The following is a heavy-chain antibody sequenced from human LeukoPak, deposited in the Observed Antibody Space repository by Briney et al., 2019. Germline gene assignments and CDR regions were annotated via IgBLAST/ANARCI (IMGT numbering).Heavy chain of an antibody. V-gene: IGHV1-3*03. J-gene: IGHJ4*02. CDR1: GYTFTSYA. CDR2: INAGNGNT. D-gene: IGHD3-22*01. Sequence: ASVKVSCKASGYTFTSYAMHWVRQAPGQRLEWMGWINAGNGNTKYSQEFQGRVTITRDTSASTVYMELSSLRSEDMAVYYCARTTTYYYDSSGLGYFDYWGQGTLVTVSS. CDR3: ARTTTYYYDSSGLGYFDY.